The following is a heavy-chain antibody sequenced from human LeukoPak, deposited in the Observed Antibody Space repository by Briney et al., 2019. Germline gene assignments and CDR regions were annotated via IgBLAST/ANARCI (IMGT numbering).Heavy chain of an antibody. V-gene: IGHV4-30-4*08. J-gene: IGHJ4*02. CDR1: GGSISSGDYY. D-gene: IGHD3-10*01. CDR3: ARDAYYYGSAGEIDY. CDR2: IYYSGST. Sequence: SQTPSLTCTVSGGSISSGDYYWSWIRQPPGKGLEWIGYIYYSGSTYYNPSLKSRVTISVDTSKNQFSLKLSSVTAADTAVYYCARDAYYYGSAGEIDYWGQGTLVTVSS.